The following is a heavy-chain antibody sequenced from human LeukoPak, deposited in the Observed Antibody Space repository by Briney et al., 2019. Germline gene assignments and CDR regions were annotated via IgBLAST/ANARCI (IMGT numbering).Heavy chain of an antibody. CDR3: AKEFR. CDR1: GFTFGNYA. J-gene: IGHJ4*02. V-gene: IGHV3-23*01. Sequence: PGGSLRLSCAASGFTFGNYAMSWVRQAPGKGLEWVAAINGGGGNTYYADSVKGRFTISRDNSKRRVFLQMSSLRAEDTAVYYCAKEFRWGPGTLVTVSP. CDR2: INGGGGNT. D-gene: IGHD2-21*01.